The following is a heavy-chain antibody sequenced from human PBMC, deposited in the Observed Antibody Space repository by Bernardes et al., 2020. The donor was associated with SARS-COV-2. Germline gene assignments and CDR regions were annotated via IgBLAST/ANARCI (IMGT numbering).Heavy chain of an antibody. CDR3: ARNSIGAYYYGLDV. Sequence: ASVKVSCEASGYAFTDYYMHWVRQAPGQGLEWMGWINPNTGDINYRQKFLGRVTMTRDTSITTAYMEVRRLRSDDTAVYYCARNSIGAYYYGLDVWGQGTTVTVSS. CDR1: GYAFTDYY. CDR2: INPNTGDI. V-gene: IGHV1-2*02. D-gene: IGHD3-3*01. J-gene: IGHJ6*02.